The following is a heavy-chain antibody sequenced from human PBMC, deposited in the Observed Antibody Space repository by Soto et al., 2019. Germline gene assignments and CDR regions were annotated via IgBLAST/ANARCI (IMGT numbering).Heavy chain of an antibody. V-gene: IGHV3-30-3*01. CDR1: GFTFSNKA. J-gene: IGHJ4*02. CDR2: ISYDGSNK. CDR3: ASVRDYGDLDY. Sequence: QVLLVESGGGVVQPGRSLRLPCAVSGFTFSNKAMHWVRQAPGKGLEWVGVISYDGSNKYYADSVKGRFTISRDNSKSTLYLQMNSLRAEDTAVYYCASVRDYGDLDYWGQGTLVTVSS. D-gene: IGHD4-17*01.